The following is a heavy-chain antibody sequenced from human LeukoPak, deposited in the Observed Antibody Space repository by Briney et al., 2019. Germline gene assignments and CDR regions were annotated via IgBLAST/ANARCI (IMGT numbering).Heavy chain of an antibody. CDR2: IIPIFGTA. V-gene: IGHV1-69*06. Sequence: SVKVSCKASGGTFSSYAISWVRQAPGQGLEWMGGIIPIFGTANYAQKFQGRVAITADRSTNTAYVDLSSLRSEDTAVYYCARDAYSSGPHSWFDPWGQGTLVTVSS. CDR3: ARDAYSSGPHSWFDP. J-gene: IGHJ5*02. D-gene: IGHD6-19*01. CDR1: GGTFSSYA.